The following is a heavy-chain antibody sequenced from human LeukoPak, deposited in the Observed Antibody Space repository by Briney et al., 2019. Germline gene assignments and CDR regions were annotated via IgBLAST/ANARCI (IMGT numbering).Heavy chain of an antibody. V-gene: IGHV3-23*01. D-gene: IGHD1-1*01. CDR1: GFTFSSNA. J-gene: IGHJ4*02. CDR2: ISPSGDNS. CDR3: AKGRCGGWNGGDS. Sequence: GGSLRLSCAASGFTFSSNAMSWVRQGPGKGLEWVSTISPSGDNSYYADSVKGRFTISRDSSKNTLYLQMNSLRGDDTAVYYCAKGRCGGWNGGDSWGQGTLVTV.